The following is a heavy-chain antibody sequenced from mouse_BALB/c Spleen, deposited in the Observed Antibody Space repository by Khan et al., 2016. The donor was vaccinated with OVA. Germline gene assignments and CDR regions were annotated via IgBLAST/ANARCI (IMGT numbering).Heavy chain of an antibody. V-gene: IGHV9-3-1*01. CDR2: INTYTGEP. J-gene: IGHJ4*01. CDR1: GYTFTNCG. Sequence: QIQLVQSGPELKKPGETVKISCKASGYTFTNCGMNWVKQVPGKGLKWIGWINTYTGEPTYADDFKGRFAFSLETSASTAYLQINNLKNEDTATYFYARPRYVSCVMDYWGQGTSVTVSS. CDR3: ARPRYVSCVMDY.